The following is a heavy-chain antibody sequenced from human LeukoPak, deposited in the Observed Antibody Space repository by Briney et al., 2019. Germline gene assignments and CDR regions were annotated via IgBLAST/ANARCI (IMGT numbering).Heavy chain of an antibody. CDR2: IRKESNSYST. V-gene: IGHV3-72*01. Sequence: PGGSLRLSCAASGFTFSDHYMDWVRQAPGRGLEWVGRIRKESNSYSTEFAASVKGRFIISRDDSKNSVDLQMNSLKIEDTAVYYCARVGSIGGGHYFDNWGQGTLVTVSS. D-gene: IGHD3-16*01. CDR3: ARVGSIGGGHYFDN. CDR1: GFTFSDHY. J-gene: IGHJ4*02.